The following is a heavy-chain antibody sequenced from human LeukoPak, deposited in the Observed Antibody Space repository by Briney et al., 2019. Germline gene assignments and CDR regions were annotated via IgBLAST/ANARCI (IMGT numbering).Heavy chain of an antibody. CDR2: INHRGST. V-gene: IGHV4-34*01. J-gene: IGHJ4*02. CDR1: GGSFSGYY. CDR3: ARDGGAYYDFWSGYQAETGQFDY. Sequence: KASETLSLTCAVYGGSFSGYYWSWIRQPPGKGLEWIGEINHRGSTNYNPSLKSRVTISVDTSKNQFSLKLSSVTAADTAVYYCARDGGAYYDFWSGYQAETGQFDYWGQGTLVTVSS. D-gene: IGHD3-3*01.